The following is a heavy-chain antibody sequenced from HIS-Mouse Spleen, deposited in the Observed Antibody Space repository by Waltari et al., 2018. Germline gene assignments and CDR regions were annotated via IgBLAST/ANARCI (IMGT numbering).Heavy chain of an antibody. V-gene: IGHV4-39*07. CDR2: IYYSGST. CDR1: GGPLSSSSYC. CDR3: AREIPYSSSWYDWYFDL. J-gene: IGHJ2*01. Sequence: QLQLQVSGPGLAKPSETLSLTCTVSGGPLSSSSYCWGWIRQPPGKGLEWIGSIYYSGSTYYNPSLKSRVTISVDTSKNQFSLKLSSVTAADTAVYYCAREIPYSSSWYDWYFDLWGRGTLVTVSS. D-gene: IGHD6-13*01.